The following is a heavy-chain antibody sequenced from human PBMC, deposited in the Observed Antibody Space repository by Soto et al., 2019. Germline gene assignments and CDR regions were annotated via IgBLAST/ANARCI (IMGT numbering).Heavy chain of an antibody. CDR2: IIPIFGTA. D-gene: IGHD6-19*01. J-gene: IGHJ5*02. Sequence: PVKVSCKASGGTFSSYDISWVRQAPGQGLEWMGGIIPIFGTANYAQKFQGRVTITADKSTSTAYMELSSLRSEDTAVYYCARCLRIAVAGRTSYKWFDPCGQGILVSVTS. CDR3: ARCLRIAVAGRTSYKWFDP. CDR1: GGTFSSYD. V-gene: IGHV1-69*06.